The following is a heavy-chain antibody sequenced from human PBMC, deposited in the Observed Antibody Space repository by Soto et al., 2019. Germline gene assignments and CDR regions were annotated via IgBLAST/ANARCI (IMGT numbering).Heavy chain of an antibody. CDR2: FDPEDGET. CDR3: ATDAWLRNGYGDQGGGSY. D-gene: IGHD4-17*01. CDR1: GYTLTELS. Sequence: ASVKVSCKVSGYTLTELSMHWVRQAPGKGLEWMGGFDPEDGETIYAQKFQGRVTMTEDTSTDTAYMELSSLRSEDTAVYYCATDAWLRNGYGDQGGGSYWGQGTLVTVSS. J-gene: IGHJ4*02. V-gene: IGHV1-24*01.